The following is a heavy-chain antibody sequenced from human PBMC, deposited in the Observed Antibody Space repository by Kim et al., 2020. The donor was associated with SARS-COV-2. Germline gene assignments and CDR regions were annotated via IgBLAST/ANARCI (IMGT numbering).Heavy chain of an antibody. J-gene: IGHJ4*02. CDR3: AKVHIVSGYYYFDY. D-gene: IGHD5-12*01. Sequence: GGSLRLSCAASGFTFSSYGTSWVRQAPGKGLECVSVISAGASTTYYADSVRGRFTISRDNSKNTLYLQMNSLRAEDTAVYYCAKVHIVSGYYYFDYWGQGRLVTVSS. CDR1: GFTFSSYG. V-gene: IGHV3-23*01. CDR2: ISAGASTT.